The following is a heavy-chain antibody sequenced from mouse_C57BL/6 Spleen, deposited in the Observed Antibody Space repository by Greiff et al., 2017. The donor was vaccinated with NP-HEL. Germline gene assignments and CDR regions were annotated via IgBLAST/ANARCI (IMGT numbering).Heavy chain of an antibody. V-gene: IGHV5-4*03. CDR1: GFTFSSYA. CDR2: ISDGGSYT. D-gene: IGHD1-1*01. Sequence: EVKLVESGGGLVKPGGSLKLSCAASGFTFSSYAMSWVRQTPEKRLEWVATISDGGSYTYYPDNVKGRFTISRDNAKNNLYLQRSHLKSEDTAMYYCARVNYGSTPFDYWGQGTTLTVSS. CDR3: ARVNYGSTPFDY. J-gene: IGHJ2*01.